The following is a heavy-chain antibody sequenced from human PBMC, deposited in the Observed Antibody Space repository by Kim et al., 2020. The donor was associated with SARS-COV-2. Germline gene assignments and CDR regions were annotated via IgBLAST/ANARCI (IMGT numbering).Heavy chain of an antibody. V-gene: IGHV3-30-3*01. CDR3: ARVFRFDY. CDR1: GFTFSSYA. Sequence: GGSLRLSCAASGFTFSSYAMHLVRQAPGKGLEWVAVISYDGSNKYYADSVKGRFTISRDNSKNTLYLQMNSLRAEDTAVYYCARVFRFDYWGQGTLVTVSS. J-gene: IGHJ4*02. CDR2: ISYDGSNK.